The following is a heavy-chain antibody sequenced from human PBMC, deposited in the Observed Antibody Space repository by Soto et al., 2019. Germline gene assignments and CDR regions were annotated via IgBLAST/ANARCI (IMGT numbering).Heavy chain of an antibody. Sequence: QVQLVQSGAEVKKPGASVKVSCKASGYTFTSYSISWVRQAPGQGLEWMGWISAYNGNTNYAQKLQGRVTMTTDTSTSTADMEQRSLRSDARAVYSCARDGPMDRAFGIWGQGTMVTVAS. CDR3: ARDGPMDRAFGI. CDR1: GYTFTSYS. V-gene: IGHV1-18*01. D-gene: IGHD3-10*01. CDR2: ISAYNGNT. J-gene: IGHJ3*02.